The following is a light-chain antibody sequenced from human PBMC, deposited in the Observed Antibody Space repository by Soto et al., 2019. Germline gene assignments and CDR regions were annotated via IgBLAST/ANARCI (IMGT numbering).Light chain of an antibody. CDR1: SSDIGTYDY. J-gene: IGLJ2*01. CDR3: SSYAGTSNFAVL. V-gene: IGLV2-8*01. CDR2: EVN. Sequence: QSALTQPPSASGSPGQSVTISCTGTSSDIGTYDYVSWFQQHPGKAPKLMIYEVNQRPSGVPERFSGSKSGHTASLTVSGLQAEDEADYYCSSYAGTSNFAVLFGGGTKLTVL.